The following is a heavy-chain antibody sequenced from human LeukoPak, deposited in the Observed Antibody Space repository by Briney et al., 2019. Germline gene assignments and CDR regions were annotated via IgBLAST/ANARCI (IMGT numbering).Heavy chain of an antibody. CDR1: GGSISSSSYY. CDR2: SYYSGST. Sequence: PSETLSLTCTVSGGSISSSSYYWGWIRQPPGKGLEWIWSSYYSGSTYYDPSLKSRVTISVDTSKNQLSLKLSSVTAADTAVYHCARRAVAGHSGSDYWGQGTLVTVSS. V-gene: IGHV4-39*01. D-gene: IGHD6-19*01. J-gene: IGHJ4*02. CDR3: ARRAVAGHSGSDY.